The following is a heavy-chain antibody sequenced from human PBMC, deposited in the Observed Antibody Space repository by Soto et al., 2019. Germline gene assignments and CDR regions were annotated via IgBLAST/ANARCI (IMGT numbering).Heavy chain of an antibody. V-gene: IGHV3-21*01. D-gene: IGHD4-17*01. J-gene: IGHJ4*02. CDR1: GFTFCSYS. CDR3: ARDKNDYGDYRLDY. Sequence: GGSLRLSCAACGFTFCSYSMNWVRQEPGKGLEWVSSISSSSSYIYYADSVKGRFTISRDNAKNSLYLQMNSLRAEDTAVYYCARDKNDYGDYRLDYWGQGTLVTVSS. CDR2: ISSSSSYI.